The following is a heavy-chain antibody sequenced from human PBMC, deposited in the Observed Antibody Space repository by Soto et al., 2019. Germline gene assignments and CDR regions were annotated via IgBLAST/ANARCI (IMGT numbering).Heavy chain of an antibody. CDR1: GGSFSGYY. D-gene: IGHD5-12*01. J-gene: IGHJ6*02. CDR2: INHSGST. Sequence: PSETLSLTCAVYGGSFSGYYWSWIRQPPGKGLEWIGEINHSGSTNYNPSLKSRVTISVDTSKNQFSLKLSSVTAADTAVYYCARGGATPLRGLYYYYYYGMDVWGQGTTVTVSS. V-gene: IGHV4-34*01. CDR3: ARGGATPLRGLYYYYYYGMDV.